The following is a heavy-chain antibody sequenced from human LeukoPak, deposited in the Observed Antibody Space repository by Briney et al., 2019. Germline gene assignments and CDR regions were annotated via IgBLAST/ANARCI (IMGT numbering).Heavy chain of an antibody. Sequence: PGGSLRLSCGASGFILSSFSMGWVRQAPGKGLECPSAISADGSTYYADSVKARFTISRDISTNTLYLQMNILRAEDTAVYYCAKGSPSLQSPDYWGQGTLVTVSS. J-gene: IGHJ4*02. D-gene: IGHD1-26*01. CDR1: GFILSSFS. CDR2: ISADGST. V-gene: IGHV3-23*01. CDR3: AKGSPSLQSPDY.